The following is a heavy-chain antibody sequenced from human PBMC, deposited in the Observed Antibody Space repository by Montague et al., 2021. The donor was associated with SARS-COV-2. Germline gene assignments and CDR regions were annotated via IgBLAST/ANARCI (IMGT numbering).Heavy chain of an antibody. V-gene: IGHV4-59*01. Sequence: SETLSLTCTVSGGSISSYYWSWIRQPPGKGLEWIGYIYYSGSTNYNPSLKRRVPISVGTSKNQFSLKLSSVTAADTAVYYCARGLSRYSSGKTPFLHSEMDVWGQGTTVTVSS. D-gene: IGHD6-19*01. J-gene: IGHJ6*02. CDR3: ARGLSRYSSGKTPFLHSEMDV. CDR1: GGSISSYY. CDR2: IYYSGST.